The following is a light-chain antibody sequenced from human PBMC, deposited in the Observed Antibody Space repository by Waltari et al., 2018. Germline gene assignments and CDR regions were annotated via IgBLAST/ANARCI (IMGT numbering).Light chain of an antibody. J-gene: IGLJ2*01. V-gene: IGLV3-1*01. CDR3: QAWDSSTVI. CDR1: NLGRKY. Sequence: SYELTQPPPVSVSPGQRASITCSAHNLGRKYVCWYQQKPGQSPVLIIYQDSERPSGIPERFSGSNSGDTATLTISGTQTVDEADYYCQAWDSSTVIFGGGTKLTVL. CDR2: QDS.